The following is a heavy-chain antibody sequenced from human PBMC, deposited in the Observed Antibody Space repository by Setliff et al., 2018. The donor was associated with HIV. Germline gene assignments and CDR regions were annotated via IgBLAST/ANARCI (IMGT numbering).Heavy chain of an antibody. D-gene: IGHD3-22*01. CDR1: GYTFISYA. CDR2: INPNNGNT. CDR3: ARGGDDYFDPSDFPH. Sequence: ASVKVSCKASGYTFISYAVYWVRQAPGQGLEWVGWINPNNGNTKYAQNFQGRVSMTTTDTSATTAYMELRSLTSDDTAVYYCARGGDDYFDPSDFPHWGQGTLVTVXS. V-gene: IGHV1-18*01. J-gene: IGHJ4*02.